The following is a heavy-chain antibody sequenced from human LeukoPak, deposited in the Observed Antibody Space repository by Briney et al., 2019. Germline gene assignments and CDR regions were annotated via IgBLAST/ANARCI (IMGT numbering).Heavy chain of an antibody. D-gene: IGHD3-16*02. V-gene: IGHV1-18*01. CDR2: ISAYNGNT. CDR1: GYTFTSHV. J-gene: IGHJ4*02. Sequence: ASVKVSCKASGYTFTSHVISWVRQAPGQGREWMGWISAYNGNTNYAQKLQGRVTMTTDTSTSTAYMKLRSLRSDDTAVYYCARVPGYYDYVWGSYRYKGEIDYWGQGTLVTVSS. CDR3: ARVPGYYDYVWGSYRYKGEIDY.